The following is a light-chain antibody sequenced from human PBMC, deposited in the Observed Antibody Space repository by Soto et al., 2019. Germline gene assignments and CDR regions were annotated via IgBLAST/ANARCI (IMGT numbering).Light chain of an antibody. V-gene: IGLV1-51*01. CDR3: GTWDSSLSAKV. CDR2: DNN. J-gene: IGLJ2*01. CDR1: SSNIGNNY. Sequence: QSVLTQPPSVSAAPGQKATISCSGSSSNIGNNYVSWYQQLPGTAPKLLIYDNNKRPSGIPDRFSGSKSGTSATLGITGLQTGDEADYYCGTWDSSLSAKVFGGGTKLTVL.